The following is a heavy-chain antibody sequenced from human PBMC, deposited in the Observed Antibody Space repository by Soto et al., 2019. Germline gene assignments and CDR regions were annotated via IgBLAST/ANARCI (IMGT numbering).Heavy chain of an antibody. Sequence: SVKVSCKASGGTFSSYAISWVRQAPGQGLEWMGGIIPIFGTANYAQKFQGRVTITADGSTSTAYMELSSLRSEDTAVYYCARAPTGDWHHFDPWGQGTLVTVSS. V-gene: IGHV1-69*13. CDR1: GGTFSSYA. D-gene: IGHD3-16*01. CDR3: ARAPTGDWHHFDP. CDR2: IIPIFGTA. J-gene: IGHJ5*02.